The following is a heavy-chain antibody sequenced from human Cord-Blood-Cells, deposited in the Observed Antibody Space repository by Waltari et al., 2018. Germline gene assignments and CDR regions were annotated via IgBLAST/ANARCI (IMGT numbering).Heavy chain of an antibody. J-gene: IGHJ3*02. CDR2: IVVGSGNT. V-gene: IGHV1-58*02. CDR1: GFTFTSSA. CDR3: AAPGVGATAFDI. Sequence: QMQLVQSGPEVKKPGTSVKVSCKASGFTFTSSARQWVRQARGQRLEWIGWIVVGSGNTNYAQKFQERVTITRDMSTSTAYMELSSLRSEDTDVYYCAAPGVGATAFDIWGQGTMVTVSS. D-gene: IGHD1-26*01.